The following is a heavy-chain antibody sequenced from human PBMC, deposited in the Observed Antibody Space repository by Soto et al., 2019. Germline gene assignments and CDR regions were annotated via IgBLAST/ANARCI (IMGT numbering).Heavy chain of an antibody. V-gene: IGHV4-34*01. Sequence: PSETLSLTCAVYGGSFSGYYWSWIRQPPGKGLEWIGEINHSGGTNYNPSLKSRVTISVDTSKNQFSLKLGSVTAADTAVYYCARRRALRYFDWLYKPGFDYWGQGTLVTVSS. CDR2: INHSGGT. J-gene: IGHJ4*02. D-gene: IGHD3-9*01. CDR3: ARRRALRYFDWLYKPGFDY. CDR1: GGSFSGYY.